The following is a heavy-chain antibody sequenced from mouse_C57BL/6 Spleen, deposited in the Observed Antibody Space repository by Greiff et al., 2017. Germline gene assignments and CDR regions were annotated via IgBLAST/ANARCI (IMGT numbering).Heavy chain of an antibody. J-gene: IGHJ3*01. Sequence: EVKRVESGAELVRPGASVKLSCTASGFNIKDDYMHWVKQRPEQGLEWIGWIDPENGDTEYASKFQGKATITADTSSNTAYLQLSSLTSEDTAVYYCTRTGDYGFAYWGQGTLVTVSA. CDR2: IDPENGDT. CDR1: GFNIKDDY. V-gene: IGHV14-4*01. D-gene: IGHD2-4*01. CDR3: TRTGDYGFAY.